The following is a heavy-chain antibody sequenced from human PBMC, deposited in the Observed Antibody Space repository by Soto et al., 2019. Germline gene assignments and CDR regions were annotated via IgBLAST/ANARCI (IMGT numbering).Heavy chain of an antibody. D-gene: IGHD4-17*01. CDR2: MNPNSGNT. CDR1: GYSFTSHD. J-gene: IGHJ4*02. V-gene: IGHV1-8*01. CDR3: ARWDYGYYASFDY. Sequence: QVQLVQSGAEVKKSGASVKVACKASGYSFTSHDINWVRQATGQGLEWMGWMNPNSGNTGYAQKFQGRVTMTRNTSISTAYMELSSLRSEDTAVYYCARWDYGYYASFDYWGQGTLVTVSS.